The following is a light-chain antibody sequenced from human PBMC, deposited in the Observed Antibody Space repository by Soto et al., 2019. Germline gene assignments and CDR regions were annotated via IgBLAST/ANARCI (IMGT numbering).Light chain of an antibody. V-gene: IGLV1-40*01. Sequence: QSVLTQPPSVSGAPGQRVTIFCTGSSSNIWAGYDVHWYQQLPGTAPKLLIYGNSNRPSGIPDRFSGYKSGTSASLAITGLQAEDEADYYCQSYDSSLSGWVFGGGTKVTVL. CDR3: QSYDSSLSGWV. CDR2: GNS. J-gene: IGLJ3*02. CDR1: SSNIWAGYD.